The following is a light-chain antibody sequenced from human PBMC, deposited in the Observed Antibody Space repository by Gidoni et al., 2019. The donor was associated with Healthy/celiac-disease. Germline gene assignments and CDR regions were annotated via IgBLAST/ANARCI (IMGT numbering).Light chain of an antibody. CDR3: QQYYSTPYT. J-gene: IGKJ2*01. CDR2: WAS. CDR1: QSVLYSTNNKNY. Sequence: IVMIQSPDSLAASLGERATINCKSSQSVLYSTNNKNYLAWFQLKPGQPPKLLIFWASTRESGVPDRFSGSGSGTDFTLTISSLQAEDVAVYYCQQYYSTPYTFGQGTKLEIK. V-gene: IGKV4-1*01.